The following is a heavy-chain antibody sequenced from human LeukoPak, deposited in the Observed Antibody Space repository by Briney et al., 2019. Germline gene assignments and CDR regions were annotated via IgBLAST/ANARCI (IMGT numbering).Heavy chain of an antibody. CDR1: GFTFSSSA. V-gene: IGHV3-23*01. CDR2: VSGNGGST. D-gene: IGHD1-26*01. J-gene: IGHJ4*02. CDR3: AKEKGANGLFDY. Sequence: GGSLRLSCAASGFTFSSSAMSWVRQAPGKGLEWVSAVSGNGGSTYYGDYVKGRFTISRDNSKSTLFLQMNSLRAEDTAVYYCAKEKGANGLFDYWGQGTLVTVSS.